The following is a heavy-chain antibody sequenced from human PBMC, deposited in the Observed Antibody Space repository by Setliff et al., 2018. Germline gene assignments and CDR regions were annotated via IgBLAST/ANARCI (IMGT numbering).Heavy chain of an antibody. CDR3: ARSWRAGALNHFDY. CDR1: GYTFTGYY. CDR2: INPNSGGT. D-gene: IGHD3-3*01. Sequence: ASVKVSCKASGYTFTGYYMHWVRQAPGQGLEWMGWINPNSGGTNYAQKFQGRVTMTRDTSISTAYMELSRLRSDDTAVYYCARSWRAGALNHFDYWGQGSQVTVS. J-gene: IGHJ4*02. V-gene: IGHV1-2*02.